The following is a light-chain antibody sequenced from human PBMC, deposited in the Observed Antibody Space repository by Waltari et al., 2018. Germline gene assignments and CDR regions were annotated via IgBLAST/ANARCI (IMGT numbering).Light chain of an antibody. V-gene: IGLV2-14*01. CDR1: SDDIGAFTF. CDR3: SSYSTDNSVV. Sequence: QSALTQPASVSGSPGQSITISCTGTSDDIGAFTFVSWYQQQSGEAPKLLISDVSNRPSGFSNRFSGSKSGTTASLTISGLQADDEADYFCSSYSTDNSVVFGGGTRLTVL. J-gene: IGLJ2*01. CDR2: DVS.